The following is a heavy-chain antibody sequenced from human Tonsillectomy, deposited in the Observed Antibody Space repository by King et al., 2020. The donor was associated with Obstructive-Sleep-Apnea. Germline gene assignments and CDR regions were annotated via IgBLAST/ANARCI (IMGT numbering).Heavy chain of an antibody. Sequence: VQLVESGGGVVQPGRSLRLSCAASGFIFSSYGMHWVRQAPGKGLEWVAVISYDGSNKSYADSVKGRFTISRDNSKNTRYLQMNSLRAEDTAVYYCAKDRPVLRYFDCLWDYWGQGTLVTVSS. V-gene: IGHV3-30*18. CDR3: AKDRPVLRYFDCLWDY. J-gene: IGHJ4*02. CDR2: ISYDGSNK. D-gene: IGHD3-9*01. CDR1: GFIFSSYG.